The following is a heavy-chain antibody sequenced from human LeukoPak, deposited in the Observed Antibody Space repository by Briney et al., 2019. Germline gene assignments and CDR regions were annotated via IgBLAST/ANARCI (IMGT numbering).Heavy chain of an antibody. CDR1: GFTFTSYA. CDR2: ISNSCGST. Sequence: PGGSLRLSCAASGFTFTSYAMTWVRQAPGKGLEWVSGISNSCGSTYYADSVRGRFTISRDKYRNTMSLQLSSLRAEDTAVYYCANTMVRGSYNMDVWGHGTTVTVSS. J-gene: IGHJ6*02. D-gene: IGHD3-10*01. CDR3: ANTMVRGSYNMDV. V-gene: IGHV3-23*01.